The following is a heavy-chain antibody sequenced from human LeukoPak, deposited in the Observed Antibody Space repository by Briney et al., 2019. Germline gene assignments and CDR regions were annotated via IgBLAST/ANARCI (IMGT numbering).Heavy chain of an antibody. Sequence: PSETLSLTCTVSGGSISSSSYYWGWIRQPPGKGLEWIGSIYYSGSTYYNPSLKSRVTISVDTSKNQFSLKLSSVTAADTAVYYCARHKTLWFGDWWFDPWGQGTLVAVSS. CDR1: GGSISSSSYY. V-gene: IGHV4-39*01. D-gene: IGHD3-10*01. J-gene: IGHJ5*02. CDR3: ARHKTLWFGDWWFDP. CDR2: IYYSGST.